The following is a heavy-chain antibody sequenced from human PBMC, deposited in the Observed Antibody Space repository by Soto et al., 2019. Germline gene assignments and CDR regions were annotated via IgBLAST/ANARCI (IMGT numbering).Heavy chain of an antibody. Sequence: ASVKVSCKASGYTFASYGITWVRQAPGQGLEWMGWISVYNGNTNYAQKLQGRVTMTTDTSTSTAYMELRSLRSDDTAVYYCAIGYSSGWFAGDYWGQGTLVTVSS. CDR1: GYTFASYG. V-gene: IGHV1-18*01. CDR2: ISVYNGNT. D-gene: IGHD6-19*01. CDR3: AIGYSSGWFAGDY. J-gene: IGHJ4*02.